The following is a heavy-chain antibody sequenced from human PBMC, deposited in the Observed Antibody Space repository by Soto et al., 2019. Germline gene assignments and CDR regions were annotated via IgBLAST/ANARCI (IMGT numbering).Heavy chain of an antibody. V-gene: IGHV4-31*03. Sequence: SETLSLTCTVSGDSISSGAYYWAWIRQHPVKGLEWIGYIYYSGSTHHNPSLKSRDTISIDTSKNQFSLKLSSVTAADTAVYYCARQIAAGSFTYSFDSWGQGTLVTVSS. CDR3: ARQIAAGSFTYSFDS. J-gene: IGHJ4*02. CDR1: GDSISSGAYY. D-gene: IGHD6-13*01. CDR2: IYYSGST.